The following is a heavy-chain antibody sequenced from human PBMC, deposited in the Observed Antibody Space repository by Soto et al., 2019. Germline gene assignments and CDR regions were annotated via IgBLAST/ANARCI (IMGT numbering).Heavy chain of an antibody. CDR2: IYSGGST. CDR3: ARLTSGNYFDC. J-gene: IGHJ4*02. CDR1: GFTVSNNY. V-gene: IGHV3-53*04. D-gene: IGHD3-10*01. Sequence: EVQLVESGGGLVQPGGSLRLSCAASGFTVSNNYMSWVRQAPGKGLEWVSVIYSGGSTYYADSVKGRFTISRHNSKNTWYLQMNSLRAEDTAVYYCARLTSGNYFDCWGQGTLVTVSS.